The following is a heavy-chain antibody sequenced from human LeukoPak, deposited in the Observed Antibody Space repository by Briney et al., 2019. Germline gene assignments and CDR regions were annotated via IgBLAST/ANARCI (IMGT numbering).Heavy chain of an antibody. D-gene: IGHD3-22*01. J-gene: IGHJ4*02. CDR1: GFTFSSYS. CDR2: ISSSSSYV. Sequence: GGSLRLSCAASGFTFSSYSMNWVRQAPGKGLEWVSSISSSSSYVYYADSVKGRFTISRDNAKNSLYLQMNSLRAEDTAVYYCARDPNYDSSGYYPLDYWGQGTLVTVSS. V-gene: IGHV3-21*01. CDR3: ARDPNYDSSGYYPLDY.